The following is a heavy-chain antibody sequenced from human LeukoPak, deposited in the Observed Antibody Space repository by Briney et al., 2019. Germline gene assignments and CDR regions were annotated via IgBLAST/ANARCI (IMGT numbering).Heavy chain of an antibody. D-gene: IGHD3-22*01. V-gene: IGHV3-33*01. CDR3: ARDRYYDSSGFDY. J-gene: IGHJ4*02. CDR2: IWYDGSNK. CDR1: GFTFSSYG. Sequence: GGSLRLSCAASGFTFSSYGMHWVRQAPGKGLEWVAVIWYDGSNKYYADSVKGRFTISSDNSKNTLYLQMNSLRAEDTAVYYCARDRYYDSSGFDYWGQGTLVTVSS.